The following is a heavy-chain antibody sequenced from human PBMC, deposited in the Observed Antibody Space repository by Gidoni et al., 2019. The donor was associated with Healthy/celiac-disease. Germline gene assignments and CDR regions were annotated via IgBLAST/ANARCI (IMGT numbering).Heavy chain of an antibody. CDR3: ARDQEYCSSTSCYRNNWFDP. D-gene: IGHD2-2*01. J-gene: IGHJ5*02. Sequence: QVQLQESGPGLVKPSGTLSLTCAVSGGSISSSNWWSWVRQPPGKGLEWIGEIYRSGSTNYNPSLKSRVTISVDKSKNQFSLKRSSVTAADTAVYYCARDQEYCSSTSCYRNNWFDPWGQGTLVTVSS. CDR2: IYRSGST. V-gene: IGHV4-4*02. CDR1: GGSISSSNW.